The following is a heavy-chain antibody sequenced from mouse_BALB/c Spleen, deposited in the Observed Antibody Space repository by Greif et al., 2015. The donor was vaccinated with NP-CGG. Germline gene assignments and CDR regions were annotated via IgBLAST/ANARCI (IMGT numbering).Heavy chain of an antibody. V-gene: IGHV14-3*02. D-gene: IGHD2-4*01. J-gene: IGHJ4*01. Sequence: VQLQQSGAELVKPGASVKLSCTASGFNIKDTYMHWVKQRPEQGLEWIGGIDPANGNTKYDPKFQGKATITADTSSNTAYLQLSSLTSEDTAVYYCASGDYDGVGAMDYWGQGTSVTVSS. CDR2: IDPANGNT. CDR1: GFNIKDTY. CDR3: ASGDYDGVGAMDY.